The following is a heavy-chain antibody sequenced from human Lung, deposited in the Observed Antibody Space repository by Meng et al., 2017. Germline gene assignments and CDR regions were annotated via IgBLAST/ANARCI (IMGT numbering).Heavy chain of an antibody. CDR1: GYTFIRYG. J-gene: IGHJ2*01. V-gene: IGHV1-18*01. CDR3: AVMGLYGDYDNWYFDL. D-gene: IGHD4-17*01. Sequence: QVQLVQSGDEVKKPGASVKASGKASGYTFIRYGSSWVRQAPGQGLEWMGWISTYNGNTNYAQKFQGRVTMTTDTSTSTAYMELRSLRSDDTAVYYCAVMGLYGDYDNWYFDLWGRGTLVTVSS. CDR2: ISTYNGNT.